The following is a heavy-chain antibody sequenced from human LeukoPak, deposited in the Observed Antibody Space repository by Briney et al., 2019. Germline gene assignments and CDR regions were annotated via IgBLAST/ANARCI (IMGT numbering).Heavy chain of an antibody. CDR3: ARDYYDSSLTYFDY. D-gene: IGHD3-22*01. CDR2: IYYSGST. J-gene: IGHJ4*02. Sequence: SETLSLTCTVSGGSISSSSYYWGWIRQPPGKGLEWIGSIYYSGSTYYNPSLKSRVTISVDTSKNQFSLKLSSVTAADTAVYYCARDYYDSSLTYFDYWSQGTLVTVSS. CDR1: GGSISSSSYY. V-gene: IGHV4-39*02.